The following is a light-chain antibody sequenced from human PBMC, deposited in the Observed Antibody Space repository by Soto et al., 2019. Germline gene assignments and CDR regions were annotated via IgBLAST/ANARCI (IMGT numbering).Light chain of an antibody. CDR1: QSISSY. Sequence: DIQMTQSPSSLSASVGDRVTITCRASQSISSYLNWYQQKPGKAPKLLIYAASSLQSGVPSRFSGSGSGTDFTLTISRLQPEDVSTYYCQQSYSTPRTVGQGTKVEIK. J-gene: IGKJ1*01. CDR3: QQSYSTPRT. V-gene: IGKV1-39*01. CDR2: AAS.